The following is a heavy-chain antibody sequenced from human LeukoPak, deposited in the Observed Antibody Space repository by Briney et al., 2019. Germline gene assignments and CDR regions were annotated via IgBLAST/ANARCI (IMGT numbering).Heavy chain of an antibody. CDR2: IYYSGST. Sequence: SETLSLTCAVYGGSFSGYYWSWIRQPPGKGLEWIGYIYYSGSTNYNPSLKSRVTISVDTSKNQFSLKLSSVTAADTAVYYCARTKTITMVRGVIRGYYLDYWGQGTLVTVSS. V-gene: IGHV4-59*01. CDR1: GGSFSGYY. J-gene: IGHJ4*02. D-gene: IGHD3-10*01. CDR3: ARTKTITMVRGVIRGYYLDY.